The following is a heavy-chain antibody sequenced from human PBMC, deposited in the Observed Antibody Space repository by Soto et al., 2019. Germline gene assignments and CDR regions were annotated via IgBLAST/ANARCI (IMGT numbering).Heavy chain of an antibody. D-gene: IGHD4-17*01. J-gene: IGHJ4*02. V-gene: IGHV3-66*04. CDR2: IYSGGTT. Sequence: ELQLVESGGGLVQPGGSLRLSCIASGFSVSSSYMSWVRQGPGKGLEWVSIIYSGGTTYYADSVKGRFTISRDSSKNTLYVQMDSLRAEDTAVYYCARLVHYGNYPDYLAYWGQGALVTVSS. CDR3: ARLVHYGNYPDYLAY. CDR1: GFSVSSSY.